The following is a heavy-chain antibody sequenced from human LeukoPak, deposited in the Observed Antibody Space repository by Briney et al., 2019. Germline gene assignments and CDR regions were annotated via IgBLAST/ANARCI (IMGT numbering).Heavy chain of an antibody. V-gene: IGHV4-59*01. CDR2: IYYTGST. Sequence: SETLSLTCTVSGGSISSYYWSWIRQPPGKGLEWIGYIYYTGSTYYNPSLKSRVTISLDTSKNQFSLKLRSVTAADTAMYYCARGLKDVVVVPAGDGGCFDSWGQGTLVTVSS. CDR3: ARGLKDVVVVPAGDGGCFDS. J-gene: IGHJ5*01. D-gene: IGHD2-2*01. CDR1: GGSISSYY.